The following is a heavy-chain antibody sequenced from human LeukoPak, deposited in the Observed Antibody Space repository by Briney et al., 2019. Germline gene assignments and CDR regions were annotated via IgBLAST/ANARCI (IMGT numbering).Heavy chain of an antibody. J-gene: IGHJ6*02. D-gene: IGHD2-2*01. V-gene: IGHV3-66*01. Sequence: GGSLRLPCAASGFTVSSNYMSWVRQAPGKGLEWVSVIYSGGSTYYADSVKGRFTISRDNSKNTLYLQMNSLRAEDTAVYYCARDHLSGSTRSGYYYGMDVWGQGTTVTVSS. CDR2: IYSGGST. CDR1: GFTVSSNY. CDR3: ARDHLSGSTRSGYYYGMDV.